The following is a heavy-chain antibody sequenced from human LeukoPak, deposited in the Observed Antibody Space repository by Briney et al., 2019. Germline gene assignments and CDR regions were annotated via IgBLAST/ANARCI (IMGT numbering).Heavy chain of an antibody. J-gene: IGHJ4*02. CDR3: AGWEVSNY. CDR1: GFSFSRYW. D-gene: IGHD1-26*01. V-gene: IGHV3-7*01. Sequence: PGGSLRLSCSASGFSFSRYWMSWVRQAPGKGLEWVAHINQDGSDIYYVDSVKGRFTISRDNTKNSLYLQMNSLRADDTAVYFCAGWEVSNYWGQGTLVTVSS. CDR2: INQDGSDI.